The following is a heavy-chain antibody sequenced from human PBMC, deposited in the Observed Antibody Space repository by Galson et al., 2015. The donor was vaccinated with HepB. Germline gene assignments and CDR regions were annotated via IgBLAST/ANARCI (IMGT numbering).Heavy chain of an antibody. CDR2: ISGSGGST. CDR3: AKGLSHYYDSSGRLFDY. J-gene: IGHJ4*02. V-gene: IGHV3-23*01. Sequence: SLRLSCAASGFTFSSYAMSWVRQAPGKGLEWVSAISGSGGSTYYADSVKGRFTISRDNSKNTLYLQMNSLRAEDTAVYYCAKGLSHYYDSSGRLFDYWGQRTLVTVSS. CDR1: GFTFSSYA. D-gene: IGHD3-22*01.